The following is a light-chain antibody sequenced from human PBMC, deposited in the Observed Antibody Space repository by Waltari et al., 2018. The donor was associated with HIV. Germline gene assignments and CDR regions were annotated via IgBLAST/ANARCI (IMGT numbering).Light chain of an antibody. J-gene: IGLJ1*01. CDR2: SNN. Sequence: QSVLTQPPSASGTPGQRVTISCSGSSSNLGSNTVNWYQQVPGTAPKLLIYSNNQRPSRVPDLLSGSKSGTSASLAISGLQAEEYADYYCAAWDDSLSGYVFGTGTKVTVL. CDR1: SSNLGSNT. CDR3: AAWDDSLSGYV. V-gene: IGLV1-44*01.